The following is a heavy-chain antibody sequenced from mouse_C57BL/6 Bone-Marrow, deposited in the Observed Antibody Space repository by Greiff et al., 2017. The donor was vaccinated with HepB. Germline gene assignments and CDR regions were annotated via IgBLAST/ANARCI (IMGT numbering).Heavy chain of an antibody. Sequence: EVMLVESGGDLVKPGGSLKLSCAASGFTFSSYGMSWVRQTPDKRLEWVATISSGGSYTYYPDSVKGRFTISRDNAKNTLYLQMSSLKSEDTAMYYCARQGYDYWYFDVWGTGTTVTVSS. CDR2: ISSGGSYT. V-gene: IGHV5-6*01. CDR1: GFTFSSYG. CDR3: ARQGYDYWYFDV. J-gene: IGHJ1*03. D-gene: IGHD2-3*01.